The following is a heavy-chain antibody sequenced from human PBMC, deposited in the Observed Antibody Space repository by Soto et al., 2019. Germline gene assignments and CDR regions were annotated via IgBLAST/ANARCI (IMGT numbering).Heavy chain of an antibody. V-gene: IGHV1-69*08. CDR1: GGTFSSYT. J-gene: IGHJ5*02. CDR2: IIPILGIA. CDR3: ARDCSGGSCYFDWFDP. Sequence: QVQLVQSGAEVKKPGSSVKVSCKASGGTFSSYTISWVRQAPGQGLEWMGRIIPILGIANYAQKFQGRVTITADKSTRTAYMELSSLRSEDTAVYYCARDCSGGSCYFDWFDPWGQGTLVTVSS. D-gene: IGHD2-15*01.